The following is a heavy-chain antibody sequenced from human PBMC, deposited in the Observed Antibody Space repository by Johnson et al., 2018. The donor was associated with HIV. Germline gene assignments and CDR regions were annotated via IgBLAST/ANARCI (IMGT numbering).Heavy chain of an antibody. CDR1: GFTFSSYA. Sequence: QVQLVESGGGVVQPGRSLRLSCAASGFTFSSYAMHWVRQAPGKGLEWVAVISYDGSNKYYADSVKGRFTMSRDNSKNTLYPQMNSLRAEDTAVCYCARDPSPSSYRAFDIWGQGTMVTVSS. J-gene: IGHJ3*02. D-gene: IGHD5-12*01. CDR2: ISYDGSNK. V-gene: IGHV3-30-3*01. CDR3: ARDPSPSSYRAFDI.